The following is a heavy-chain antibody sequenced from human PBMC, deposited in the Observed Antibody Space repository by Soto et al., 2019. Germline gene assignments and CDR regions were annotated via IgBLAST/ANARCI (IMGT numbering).Heavy chain of an antibody. CDR2: IIPIFGTA. V-gene: IGHV1-69*13. Sequence: ASLMVSCKASGGTFSSYAISWVRQAPGQGLEWMGGIIPIFGTANYAQKFQGRVTITADESTSTAYMELSSLRSEDTAVYYCARAPIVGDIDYYYYGMDVRGQGTTVASP. J-gene: IGHJ6*02. CDR3: ARAPIVGDIDYYYYGMDV. D-gene: IGHD1-26*01. CDR1: GGTFSSYA.